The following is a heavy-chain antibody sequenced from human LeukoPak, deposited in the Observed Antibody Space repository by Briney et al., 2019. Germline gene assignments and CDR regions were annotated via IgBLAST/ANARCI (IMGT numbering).Heavy chain of an antibody. D-gene: IGHD1-26*01. Sequence: SQTLSLTCAISGDSVSSNSAAWNWIRQSPSRGLEWLTRTYYRSKWYNQYAESVKSRININPDTSKNQFSLHLNSMTPEDSAVYYCAREGRSTFDSWGQGTLVTVSS. CDR3: AREGRSTFDS. V-gene: IGHV6-1*01. CDR1: GDSVSSNSAA. J-gene: IGHJ4*02. CDR2: TYYRSKWYN.